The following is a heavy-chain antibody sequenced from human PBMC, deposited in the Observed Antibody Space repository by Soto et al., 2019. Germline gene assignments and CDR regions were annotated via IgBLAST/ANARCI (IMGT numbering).Heavy chain of an antibody. CDR3: ARDRSTGSGSYDGVYYYYYGMDV. V-gene: IGHV1-18*04. CDR2: ISAYNGNT. Sequence: ASVKVSCKASGYTFTSYGISWVRQAPGQGLEWMGWISAYNGNTNYAQKLQGRVTMTTDTSTSTAYMELRSLRSDDTAVYYCARDRSTGSGSYDGVYYYYYGMDVWGQGTTVTVSS. D-gene: IGHD1-26*01. CDR1: GYTFTSYG. J-gene: IGHJ6*02.